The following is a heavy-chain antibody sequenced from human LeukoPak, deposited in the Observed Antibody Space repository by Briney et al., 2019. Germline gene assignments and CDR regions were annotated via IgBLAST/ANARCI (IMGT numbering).Heavy chain of an antibody. V-gene: IGHV3-23*01. CDR1: GFTFEKYV. CDR3: AKDLGWELPAEAY. J-gene: IGHJ4*02. Sequence: GGSLRLSCVASGFTFEKYVMNWVRQAPGKGLEWLATIYGSGVSVSYADSVKGRFTISRDNSNNTLYLQMNSLRVEDTAMYFCAKDLGWELPAEAYWGQGILVTVSS. CDR2: IYGSGVSV. D-gene: IGHD1-26*01.